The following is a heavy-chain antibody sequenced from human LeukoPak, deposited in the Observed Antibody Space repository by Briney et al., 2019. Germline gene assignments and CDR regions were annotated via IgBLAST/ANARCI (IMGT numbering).Heavy chain of an antibody. J-gene: IGHJ4*02. Sequence: GGSLRLSCAASGFTFSSYAMSWVRLAPGKGLEWVSAISGSGGSTYYADSVKGRFTISRDNSKNTLYLQMNSLRAEDTAVYYCAKEAEAISSSSSWYPYFDYWGQGTLVTVSS. V-gene: IGHV3-23*01. D-gene: IGHD6-13*01. CDR2: ISGSGGST. CDR1: GFTFSSYA. CDR3: AKEAEAISSSSSWYPYFDY.